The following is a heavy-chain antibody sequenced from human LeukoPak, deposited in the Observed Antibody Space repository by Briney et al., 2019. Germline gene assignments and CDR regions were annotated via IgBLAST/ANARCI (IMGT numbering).Heavy chain of an antibody. CDR3: AREILAPGKTHDY. V-gene: IGHV3-23*01. J-gene: IGHJ4*02. Sequence: GGSLRLSCAASGFTFSSYGMSWVRQAPGKGLEWVSAISGSGGSTYYADSVKGRFTISRDNSKNTLYLQMNSLRAEDTAVYYCAREILAPGKTHDYWGQGTLVTVSS. CDR2: ISGSGGST. CDR1: GFTFSSYG.